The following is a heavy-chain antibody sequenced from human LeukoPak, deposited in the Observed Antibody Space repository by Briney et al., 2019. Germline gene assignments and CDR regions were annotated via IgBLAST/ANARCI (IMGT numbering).Heavy chain of an antibody. CDR2: INPNSGGT. D-gene: IGHD6-6*01. CDR1: GYTFTGYY. Sequence: ASVQVSCKASGYTFTGYYMHWVRQAPGQGLEWMGWINPNSGGTKFAQNFQGRVTMTRDTSINTAYMELSRLRSDDTAVYYCARGEYTSSSIFDYWGQGTLVTVSS. CDR3: ARGEYTSSSIFDY. J-gene: IGHJ4*02. V-gene: IGHV1-2*02.